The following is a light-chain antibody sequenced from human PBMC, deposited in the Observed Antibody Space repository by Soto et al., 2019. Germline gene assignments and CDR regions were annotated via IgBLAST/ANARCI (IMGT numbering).Light chain of an antibody. V-gene: IGKV1-39*01. J-gene: IGKJ5*01. CDR1: RYIRSD. CDR3: QQSYNTPYT. Sequence: IPITQYPSPPSSSVGNRITLRVRASRYIRSDLSWYQQRPGQAPKLLIYAASSLQGGVPSRFSGSGSGTYFTLTISSLQPEDFATYYCQQSYNTPYTFGQGTRLAI. CDR2: AAS.